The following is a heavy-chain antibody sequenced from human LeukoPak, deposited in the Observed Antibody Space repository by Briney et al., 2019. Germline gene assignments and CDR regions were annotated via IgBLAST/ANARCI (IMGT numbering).Heavy chain of an antibody. CDR2: ISSSSSYI. V-gene: IGHV3-21*01. D-gene: IGHD3-22*01. J-gene: IGHJ4*02. CDR1: GFTFSSYS. Sequence: PGGSLRLSCAASGFTFSSYSMNWVRQAPGKGLEWVSSISSSSSYIYYADSVKGRFTISRDNAKNSLYLQMNSLRAEDTAVYYCARDPITSYYYDSSGYYYFDYWGQGTLVTVSS. CDR3: ARDPITSYYYDSSGYYYFDY.